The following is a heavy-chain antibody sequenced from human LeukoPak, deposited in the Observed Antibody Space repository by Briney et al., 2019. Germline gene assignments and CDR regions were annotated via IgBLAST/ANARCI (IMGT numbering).Heavy chain of an antibody. V-gene: IGHV4-39*07. CDR1: GGSISSSSYY. D-gene: IGHD3-22*01. J-gene: IGHJ3*02. CDR3: ARDPYYDSSGYIGAFDI. Sequence: PSETLSLTCTVSGGSISSSSYYWGWIRQPPGKGLEWIGSIYYSGSTYYNPSLKSRVTISVDTSKNQFSLKLSSVTAADTAVYYCARDPYYDSSGYIGAFDIWGQGTMVTVSS. CDR2: IYYSGST.